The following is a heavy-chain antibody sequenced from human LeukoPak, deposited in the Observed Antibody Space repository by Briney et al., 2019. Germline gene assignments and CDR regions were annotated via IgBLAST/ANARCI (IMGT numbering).Heavy chain of an antibody. V-gene: IGHV3-7*01. J-gene: IGHJ4*02. CDR2: INLSGSAQ. D-gene: IGHD7-27*01. Sequence: GGSLRLSCSASGFAFSAYWMNWVRQAPGKGPEWVANINLSGSAQYYVDSVKGRCTISRDNAKSSLYLQMNSLRVEDAAVYYCAAWGLHNYWGQGTLVTVSS. CDR1: GFAFSAYW. CDR3: AAWGLHNY.